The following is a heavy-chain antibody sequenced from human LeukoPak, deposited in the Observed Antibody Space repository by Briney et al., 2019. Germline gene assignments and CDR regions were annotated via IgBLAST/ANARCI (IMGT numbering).Heavy chain of an antibody. D-gene: IGHD3-10*01. CDR1: VFTFSSYS. V-gene: IGHV3-21*01. Sequence: GVSLRLSCAASVFTFSSYSMNGLRQAPGKGLEGLSSISDSSSYRYYGDSVEGLFTISRDNAKNSLYLQMNSLRAEDTAVYYCARVLLWFGEPYFDYWGQGTLVTVSS. CDR3: ARVLLWFGEPYFDY. CDR2: ISDSSSYR. J-gene: IGHJ4*02.